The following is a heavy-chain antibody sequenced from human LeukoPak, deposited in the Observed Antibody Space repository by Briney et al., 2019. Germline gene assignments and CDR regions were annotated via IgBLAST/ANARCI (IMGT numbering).Heavy chain of an antibody. D-gene: IGHD5-18*01. CDR1: GFTFSSYA. CDR2: ISGSGGST. V-gene: IGHV3-23*01. CDR3: AKVPAGLRIQLWLSRYYFDY. Sequence: GGSLRLSCAASGFTFSSYAMSWVRQAPGKGLEWVSAISGSGGSTYYADSVKGRFTISRNNSKNTLYLQMNSLRAEDTAVYYCAKVPAGLRIQLWLSRYYFDYWGQGTLVTVPS. J-gene: IGHJ4*02.